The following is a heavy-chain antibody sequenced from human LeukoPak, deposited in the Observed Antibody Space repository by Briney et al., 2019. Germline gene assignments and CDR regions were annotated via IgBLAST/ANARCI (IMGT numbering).Heavy chain of an antibody. J-gene: IGHJ4*02. Sequence: GGSLRLSCAASGFTVSSKYMSWVRQAPGKGLEWVSVIYSGGSTYYADSVKGRFTISRDNSKNSLYLQMNSLRAEDTAMYYCARDYCSGGTCFDGYWGQGTLVTVSS. CDR1: GFTVSSKY. CDR3: ARDYCSGGTCFDGY. V-gene: IGHV3-53*01. D-gene: IGHD2-15*01. CDR2: IYSGGST.